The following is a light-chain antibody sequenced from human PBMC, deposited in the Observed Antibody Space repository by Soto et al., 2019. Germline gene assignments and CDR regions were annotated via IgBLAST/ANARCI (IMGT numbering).Light chain of an antibody. Sequence: QSVLTQPPSVSGAPGQRVTISCAGGSSSIGAGYDVHWYQQLPGTAPKLLIYGNFNRPSGVPDRFSGSRSGTSASLVIAGLRSEDEAEYYCAGWDDSLLGPVFGGGTKLTVL. CDR3: AGWDDSLLGPV. CDR2: GNF. V-gene: IGLV1-40*01. J-gene: IGLJ3*02. CDR1: SSSIGAGYD.